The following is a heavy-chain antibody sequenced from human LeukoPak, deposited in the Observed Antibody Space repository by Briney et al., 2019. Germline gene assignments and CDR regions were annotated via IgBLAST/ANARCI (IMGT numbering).Heavy chain of an antibody. CDR3: ARGRVTMIVVVLDAFDI. V-gene: IGHV1-2*02. Sequence: VASVKVSCKASGYTFTGYYMHWVRRAPGQGLEWMGWINPNSGGTNYAQKFQGRVTMTRDTSISTAYMELSRLRSDDTAVYYCARGRVTMIVVVLDAFDIWGQGTMVTVSS. CDR1: GYTFTGYY. D-gene: IGHD3-22*01. CDR2: INPNSGGT. J-gene: IGHJ3*02.